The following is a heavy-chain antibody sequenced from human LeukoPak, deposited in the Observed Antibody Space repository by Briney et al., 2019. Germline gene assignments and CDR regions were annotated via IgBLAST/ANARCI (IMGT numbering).Heavy chain of an antibody. Sequence: GGSLRLSCAASGFTFSSYSMNWVRQAPGKGLEWVSSISSSSSYIYYADSVKGRFTISRDNAKNSLYLQMNSLRAEDTAVYYCARFGYGSGSWPIDYWGQGTLVTVSS. CDR2: ISSSSSYI. D-gene: IGHD3-10*01. CDR1: GFTFSSYS. V-gene: IGHV3-21*01. CDR3: ARFGYGSGSWPIDY. J-gene: IGHJ4*02.